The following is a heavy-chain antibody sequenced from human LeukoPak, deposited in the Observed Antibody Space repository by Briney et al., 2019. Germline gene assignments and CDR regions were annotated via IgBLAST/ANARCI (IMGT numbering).Heavy chain of an antibody. CDR3: AREAGGLWFGEYTYYFDY. V-gene: IGHV4-4*07. J-gene: IGHJ4*02. CDR2: IYTSGST. Sequence: KTSETLSLTCTVSGGSISSYYWSWIRQPAGKGLEWIGRIYTSGSTNYNPSLKGRVTMSVDTSKNQFSLKLSAVTAADTAVYYCAREAGGLWFGEYTYYFDYWGQGTLVTVSS. D-gene: IGHD3-10*01. CDR1: GGSISSYY.